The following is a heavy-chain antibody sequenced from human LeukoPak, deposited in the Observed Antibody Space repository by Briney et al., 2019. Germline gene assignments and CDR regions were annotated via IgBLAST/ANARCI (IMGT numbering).Heavy chain of an antibody. J-gene: IGHJ3*02. CDR3: ARLDIVVVPAADDAFDI. CDR2: IYPGDSDT. Sequence: GESLKISCKGSGSRFTSYWIGWVRQLPGKGLEWMGIIYPGDSDTRYSPSFQGQVTILADKSISTAYLQWSSLKASDTAMYYCARLDIVVVPAADDAFDIWGQGTMVTVSS. D-gene: IGHD2-2*03. V-gene: IGHV5-51*01. CDR1: GSRFTSYW.